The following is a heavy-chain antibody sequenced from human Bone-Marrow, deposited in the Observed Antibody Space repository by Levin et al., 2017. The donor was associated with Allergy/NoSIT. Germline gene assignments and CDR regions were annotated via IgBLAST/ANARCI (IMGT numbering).Heavy chain of an antibody. Sequence: AGGSLRLSCSASGFTLSSYAMNWVRQAPGKGLEWVSYINSDSRGIYYADSVRGRFTISRDNAKNSIFLQMNSLRAEDTAVFYCARGDSSDWDFEDWGQGTLVTVSS. CDR2: INSDSRGI. V-gene: IGHV3-48*01. J-gene: IGHJ4*02. D-gene: IGHD6-19*01. CDR3: ARGDSSDWDFED. CDR1: GFTLSSYA.